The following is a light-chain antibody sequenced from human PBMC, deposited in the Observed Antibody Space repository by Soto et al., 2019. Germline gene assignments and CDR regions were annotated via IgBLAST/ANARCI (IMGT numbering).Light chain of an antibody. Sequence: EVFLAHSPVTLTLSPGERATLSCRASQSFRGLLAWYQQKPGQAPRLLIYDAYNRATGIPPRFSGSGSGTDFTLTISSLEPEDSAVYYCQQRHMWPITFGQGTLLEVK. J-gene: IGKJ5*01. CDR3: QQRHMWPIT. CDR1: QSFRGL. V-gene: IGKV3-11*01. CDR2: DAY.